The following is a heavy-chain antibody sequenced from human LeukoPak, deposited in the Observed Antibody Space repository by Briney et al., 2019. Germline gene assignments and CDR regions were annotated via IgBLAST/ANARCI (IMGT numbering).Heavy chain of an antibody. D-gene: IGHD3-10*01. V-gene: IGHV1-3*01. Sequence: ASVKVSCKASGYTFTSYAMHWVRQAPGQRLEWMGWINAGNGNTKYSQKFQGRVTITRDTSASTAYMELSSLRSEDTAVYYCARAPMVRGVIYSTLGYWGQGTLVTVSS. CDR3: ARAPMVRGVIYSTLGY. CDR2: INAGNGNT. J-gene: IGHJ4*02. CDR1: GYTFTSYA.